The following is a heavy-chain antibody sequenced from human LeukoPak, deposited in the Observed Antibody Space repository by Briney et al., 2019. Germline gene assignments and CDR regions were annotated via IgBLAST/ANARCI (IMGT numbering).Heavy chain of an antibody. D-gene: IGHD2-21*02. CDR1: GFGFGDYG. CDR2: IRSKVYGGTT. Sequence: TGGSLRLSCSASGFGFGDYGMSWVRQAPGKRLEWVGFIRSKVYGGTTEYATSVKGRFTISRVDSKSIAYLQMDSLKTDDTGVYYCARHSVYSGDPRLDYWGQGTLVTVSS. J-gene: IGHJ4*02. V-gene: IGHV3-49*04. CDR3: ARHSVYSGDPRLDY.